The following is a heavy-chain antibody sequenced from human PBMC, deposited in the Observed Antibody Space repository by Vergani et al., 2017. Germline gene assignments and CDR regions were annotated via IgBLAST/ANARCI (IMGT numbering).Heavy chain of an antibody. CDR3: ARRYYYGSGSYYRDAFDI. CDR1: GYSFTSYW. Sequence: EVQLVQSGAEVKKPGESLRISCKGSGYSFTSYWISWVRQMPGKGLEWMGRIDPSDSYTNYSPSFQGHVTISADKSISTAYLQWCSLKASDTAMYYCARRYYYGSGSYYRDAFDIWGQGTTVTVSS. D-gene: IGHD3-10*01. CDR2: IDPSDSYT. V-gene: IGHV5-10-1*01. J-gene: IGHJ3*02.